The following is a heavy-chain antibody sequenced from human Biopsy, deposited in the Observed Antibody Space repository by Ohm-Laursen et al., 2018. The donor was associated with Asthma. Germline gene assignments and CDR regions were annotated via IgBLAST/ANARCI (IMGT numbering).Heavy chain of an antibody. V-gene: IGHV3-7*05. J-gene: IGHJ4*03. D-gene: IGHD3-22*01. Sequence: SLRLSCAASAFTFSTYWMTWVRQAPGKGLQWVATINQYGSEESYVDSVKGRFTISRDYSKNTLYLQMHSLRAEDTAVYYCARGDSSNWSHYYFDYWGQGTTVAVSS. CDR3: ARGDSSNWSHYYFDY. CDR2: INQYGSEE. CDR1: AFTFSTYW.